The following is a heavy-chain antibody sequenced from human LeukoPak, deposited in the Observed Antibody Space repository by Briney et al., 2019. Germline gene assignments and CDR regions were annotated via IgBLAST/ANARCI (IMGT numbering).Heavy chain of an antibody. J-gene: IGHJ4*02. D-gene: IGHD3-22*01. CDR2: ISYDGSNK. CDR1: GFTFSSYA. Sequence: GRSLRLSRAAPGFTFSSYAMHWVRQAPGKGLEWVAVISYDGSNKYYADSVKGRFTISRDNSENTLYLQMNSLRAEDTAVYYCARDLRYDSSGFELWGQGTLVTVSS. CDR3: ARDLRYDSSGFEL. V-gene: IGHV3-30-3*01.